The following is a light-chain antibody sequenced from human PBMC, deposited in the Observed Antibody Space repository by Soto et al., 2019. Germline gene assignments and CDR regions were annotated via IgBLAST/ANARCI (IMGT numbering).Light chain of an antibody. CDR3: SSYTSSSTLV. CDR2: EVI. V-gene: IGLV2-14*03. CDR1: DSDVGGYNY. J-gene: IGLJ3*02. Sequence: QSALTQPASVSGSPGQSITISCTGTDSDVGGYNYVSWYQQHPGKAPKLMIYEVINRPSGVSNRFSGSKSANTASLTISGLQAEDEADYYCSSYTSSSTLVFGGGTKSPS.